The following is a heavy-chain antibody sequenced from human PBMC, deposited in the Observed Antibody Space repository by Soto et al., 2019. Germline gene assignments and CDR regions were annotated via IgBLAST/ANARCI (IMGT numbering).Heavy chain of an antibody. D-gene: IGHD3-10*01. CDR1: GDSISSYN. Sequence: QVQLQESGPGLVKPSETLSLTCTVSGDSISSYNLAWIRQPPGKGLEWIGYFRSGGGTSYNPSLRGRVAIAADTSMKQFSLRLSSVTAADTAVYYCVRQGIGVLHGLVDVWGQGTTVTVSS. V-gene: IGHV4-59*08. CDR2: FRSGGGT. J-gene: IGHJ6*02. CDR3: VRQGIGVLHGLVDV.